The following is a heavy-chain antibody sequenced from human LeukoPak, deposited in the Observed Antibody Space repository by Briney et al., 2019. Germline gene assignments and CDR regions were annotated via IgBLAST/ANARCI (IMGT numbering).Heavy chain of an antibody. CDR2: IKSKTYGETT. CDR3: TRIRDAYTLDY. D-gene: IGHD5-24*01. Sequence: GGSLRLSCTGSGFSFGDYAMSWVRQAPGKGLEGLGFIKSKTYGETTGYAASVRGRFTISRDDSESIAYLQMNSLKTEDTAVYFCTRIRDAYTLDYWGQGTLVTVSS. CDR1: GFSFGDYA. V-gene: IGHV3-49*04. J-gene: IGHJ4*02.